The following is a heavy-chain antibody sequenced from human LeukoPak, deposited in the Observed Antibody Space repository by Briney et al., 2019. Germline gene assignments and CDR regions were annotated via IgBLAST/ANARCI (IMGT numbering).Heavy chain of an antibody. CDR2: ISWNSGSI. CDR3: AKGGGYYYAREPHWFDP. CDR1: GFTFDDYA. V-gene: IGHV3-9*03. Sequence: RPGRSLRLSCAASGFTFDDYAMHWVRQAPGKGLEWVSGISWNSGSIGYADSVKGRFTISRDNAKNSLYLQMNSLRAEDMALYYCAKGGGYYYAREPHWFDPWGQGTLVTVSS. D-gene: IGHD3-22*01. J-gene: IGHJ5*02.